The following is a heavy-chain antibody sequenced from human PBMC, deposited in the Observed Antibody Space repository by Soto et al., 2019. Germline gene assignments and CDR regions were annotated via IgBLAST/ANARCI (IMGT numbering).Heavy chain of an antibody. D-gene: IGHD3-3*01. V-gene: IGHV4-59*13. CDR1: GGSITSNY. CDR3: ARVRGNFWSGYHVDY. Sequence: SETLSLTCTVSGGSITSNYWTWIRQPPGKGLGWIGHIYYSRSTYYNPSLKSRVSMSVDTSKNQISLNLSSVTAADTAVYYCARVRGNFWSGYHVDYWGQGTPVTVSS. J-gene: IGHJ4*02. CDR2: IYYSRST.